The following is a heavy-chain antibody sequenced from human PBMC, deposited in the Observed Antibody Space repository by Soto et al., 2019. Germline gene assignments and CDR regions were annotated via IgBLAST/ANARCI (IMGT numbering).Heavy chain of an antibody. D-gene: IGHD2-2*01. CDR3: ARERNTYPLDY. V-gene: IGHV3-33*01. CDR2: IWSGGSEK. Sequence: PGGSLRLSCAAPGFNFRNYAMHWVRQAPGKGLEWVAVIWSGGSEKYYGASVKGRVTISRDNFKNTVYLQMKSLRAEDTAVYYRARERNTYPLDYWGQGTLVTVSS. J-gene: IGHJ4*02. CDR1: GFNFRNYA.